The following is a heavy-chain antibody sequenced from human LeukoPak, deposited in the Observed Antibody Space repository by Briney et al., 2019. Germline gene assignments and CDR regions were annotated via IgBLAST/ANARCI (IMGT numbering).Heavy chain of an antibody. Sequence: KPSETLSLTCTVSGGSISSSSYYWGWIRQPPGKGLEWIGSIYYSGSTYYNPSLKSRITISVDTPKNQFSLKLSSVTAADTAVYYCATAIAVANDAFDIWGQGTMVTVSS. J-gene: IGHJ3*02. CDR1: GGSISSSSYY. D-gene: IGHD6-19*01. CDR3: ATAIAVANDAFDI. CDR2: IYYSGST. V-gene: IGHV4-39*07.